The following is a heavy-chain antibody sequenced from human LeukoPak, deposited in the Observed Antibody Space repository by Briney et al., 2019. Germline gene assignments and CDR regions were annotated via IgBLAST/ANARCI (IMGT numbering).Heavy chain of an antibody. CDR2: ISDDGNNK. CDR1: GFTFKSYA. J-gene: IGHJ4*02. CDR3: SGVFYY. Sequence: PGGSLRLSCAASGFTFKSYAMHWVRQAPGKGLEWVAVISDDGNNKYYADSVKGRFTISRDNSKNTLHLQMNSLRAEDTAIYYCSGVFYYWGQGTLVTVSS. V-gene: IGHV3-30*04.